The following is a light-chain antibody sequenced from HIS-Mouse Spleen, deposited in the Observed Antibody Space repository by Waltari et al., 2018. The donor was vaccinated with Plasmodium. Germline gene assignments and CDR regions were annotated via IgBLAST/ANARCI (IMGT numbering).Light chain of an antibody. Sequence: DIVMTQSPLSLPVTPGEPASIPCRSSQSLLHSNGYNYLDWYLQKPGQSPQLLIYLGSNRASGVPERFSGGGSGTDFTLKISGVEAEDVGVYYGMQALQTPTFGPGTKVDIK. V-gene: IGKV2-28*01. CDR2: LGS. J-gene: IGKJ3*01. CDR3: MQALQTPT. CDR1: QSLLHSNGYNY.